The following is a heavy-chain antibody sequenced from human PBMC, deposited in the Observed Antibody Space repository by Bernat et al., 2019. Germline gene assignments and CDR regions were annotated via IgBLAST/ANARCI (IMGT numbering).Heavy chain of an antibody. CDR2: IYYSGST. CDR1: GGSISSGGYY. V-gene: IGHV4-31*03. J-gene: IGHJ4*02. CDR3: ARARGITMISAGVNYFDY. D-gene: IGHD3-22*01. Sequence: QVQLQESGPGLVKPSQTLSLTCTVSGGSISSGGYYWSWIRQHPGKGLEWIGYIYYSGSTYYNPSLKSRVTISVDTSKNQFSLKLSSVTAADTVVYYCARARGITMISAGVNYFDYWGQGTLVTVSS.